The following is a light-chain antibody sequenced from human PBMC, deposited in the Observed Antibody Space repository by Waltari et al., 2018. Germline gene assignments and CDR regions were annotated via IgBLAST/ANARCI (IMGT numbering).Light chain of an antibody. CDR3: QQRSNWPPA. Sequence: EIVLPQSPATLPLSPGERPTLSCRASQSISNYLAWYQQKPGQAPRLLIYDASNRATGIPARFSGSGSGTDFTLTISSLEPEDFAVYYCQQRSNWPPAFGQGTKVEIK. V-gene: IGKV3-11*01. J-gene: IGKJ1*01. CDR2: DAS. CDR1: QSISNY.